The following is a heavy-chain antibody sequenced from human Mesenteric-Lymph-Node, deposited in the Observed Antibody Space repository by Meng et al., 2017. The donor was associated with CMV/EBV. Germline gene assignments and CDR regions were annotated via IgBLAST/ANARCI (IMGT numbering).Heavy chain of an antibody. Sequence: ACKASGYTCRRYIILWVRQSAGQELEWLGGIIPCFGTPGYARDFQVSVTITSYDSTRTAYMDLSSLRSDDTAVYFCASSTGAGFDYWGQGTLVTVSS. CDR2: IIPCFGTP. J-gene: IGHJ4*02. CDR1: GYTCRRYI. D-gene: IGHD6-19*01. V-gene: IGHV1-69*01. CDR3: ASSTGAGFDY.